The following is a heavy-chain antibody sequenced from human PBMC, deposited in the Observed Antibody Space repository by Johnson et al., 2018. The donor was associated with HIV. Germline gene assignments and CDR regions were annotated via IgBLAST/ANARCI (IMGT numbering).Heavy chain of an antibody. D-gene: IGHD1-26*01. CDR2: IRYDGSN. J-gene: IGHJ3*02. CDR3: AKVQGSYAPPLDAFYI. CDR1: GFSFSSYG. Sequence: QMQLVESGGGVVQPGGALRLSCAASGFSFSSYGMHWVRQAPGKGLEWVAFIRYDGSNDYADSVKGRFSISRDSSKNTLYLQMNSLRAEDTAVYYCAKVQGSYAPPLDAFYIWGQGTMVTVSS. V-gene: IGHV3-30*02.